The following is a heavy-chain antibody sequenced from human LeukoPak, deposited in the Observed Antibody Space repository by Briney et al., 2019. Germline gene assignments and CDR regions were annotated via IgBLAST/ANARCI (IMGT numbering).Heavy chain of an antibody. Sequence: GGSLRLSCAASGFTFSSYWMSWVRQAPGKGLEWVANIKQDGSEKYYVDSVKGRFTISRDNAKNSLYLQMNSLRAEDTAVYYCARVSYSPYYYYYYGMDVWGKGTTVTVSS. CDR2: IKQDGSEK. CDR1: GFTFSSYW. D-gene: IGHD3-10*01. J-gene: IGHJ6*04. V-gene: IGHV3-7*03. CDR3: ARVSYSPYYYYYYGMDV.